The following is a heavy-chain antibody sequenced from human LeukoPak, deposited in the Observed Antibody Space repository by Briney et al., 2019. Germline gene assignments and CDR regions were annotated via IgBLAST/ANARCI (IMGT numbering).Heavy chain of an antibody. J-gene: IGHJ3*02. D-gene: IGHD2/OR15-2a*01. CDR1: RFSFANYA. Sequence: PGGSLRLSCEGSRFSFANYAMSWVRQTPGKGPDWISAINAGGGITYYADSVKGRFTISRDNSKNTLYLQMNSLRADDTALYRCAKDLFYSFDIWGQGTEVTVSS. CDR3: AKDLFYSFDI. V-gene: IGHV3-23*01. CDR2: INAGGGIT.